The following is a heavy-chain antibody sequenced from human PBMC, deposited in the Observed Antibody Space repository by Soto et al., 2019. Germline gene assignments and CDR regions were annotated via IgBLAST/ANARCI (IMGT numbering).Heavy chain of an antibody. D-gene: IGHD2-15*01. CDR3: ARGGSLYWYFDL. CDR2: INAGNGNT. CDR1: GYTFTSYA. V-gene: IGHV1-3*01. Sequence: QVQLVQSGAEVKKPGASVTVSCKASGYTFTSYAMHWVRQAPGQRLEGMGWINAGNGNTKYSQNFQGRVTITRDTSASTAYMELSSLRSEDTAVYYCARGGSLYWYFDLWGRGTLVTVSS. J-gene: IGHJ2*01.